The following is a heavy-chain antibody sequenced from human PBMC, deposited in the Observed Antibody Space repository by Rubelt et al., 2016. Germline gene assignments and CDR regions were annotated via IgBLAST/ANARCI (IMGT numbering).Heavy chain of an antibody. CDR3: ARDYYGDYYFDY. CDR2: ISSSSRYI. V-gene: IGHV3-21*01. Sequence: GKGLEWVSSISSSSRYISYADSVKGRFTISRDNAKNSLYLQMNSLRAEDTAVYYCARDYYGDYYFDYWGQGTLVTVSS. D-gene: IGHD4-17*01. J-gene: IGHJ4*02.